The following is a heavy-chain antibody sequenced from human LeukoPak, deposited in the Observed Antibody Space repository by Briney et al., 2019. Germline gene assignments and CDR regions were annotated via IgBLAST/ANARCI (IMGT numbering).Heavy chain of an antibody. CDR1: GYNFITYW. CDR2: IYPGNSDT. V-gene: IGHV5-51*01. J-gene: IGHJ6*02. CDR3: ARHRVDINSPRGMDV. D-gene: IGHD1-1*01. Sequence: GESLQISCKGSGYNFITYWIGWVRQMPGKGLEWMGIIYPGNSDTRYSPSFQGQVTFSADKPISTAYLQWSSLKASDTAMYFCARHRVDINSPRGMDVWGQGTTVTVSS.